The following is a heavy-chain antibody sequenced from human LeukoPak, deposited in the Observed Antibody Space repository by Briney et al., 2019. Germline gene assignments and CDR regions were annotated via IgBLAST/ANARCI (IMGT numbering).Heavy chain of an antibody. CDR1: GGSISSSSYY. D-gene: IGHD1-1*01. Sequence: PSETLSLTCTVSGGSISSSSYYWGWIRQPPGKGLEWIGSIYYRGSTYYNPSLKSRVTISVDTSKNQFSLKLSSVTAADTAVYYCARQVPPEYFQHWGQGTLVTVSS. J-gene: IGHJ1*01. CDR2: IYYRGST. CDR3: ARQVPPEYFQH. V-gene: IGHV4-39*01.